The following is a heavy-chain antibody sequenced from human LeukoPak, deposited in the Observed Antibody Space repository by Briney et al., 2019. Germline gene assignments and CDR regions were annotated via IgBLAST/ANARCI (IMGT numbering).Heavy chain of an antibody. D-gene: IGHD1-14*01. Sequence: GGSLRLSCAASGFTFSSYWMHWVRQAPGKGLVWVSRINTDGSSTSYADSVKGRFTISRDNAKNTLYLQMNSLRAEDTAVYYRARGGEPGVVDYWGQGTLVTVSS. V-gene: IGHV3-74*01. CDR3: ARGGEPGVVDY. CDR2: INTDGSST. CDR1: GFTFSSYW. J-gene: IGHJ4*02.